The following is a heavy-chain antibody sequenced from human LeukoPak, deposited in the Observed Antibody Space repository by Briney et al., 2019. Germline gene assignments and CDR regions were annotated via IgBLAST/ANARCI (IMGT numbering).Heavy chain of an antibody. CDR1: GYTFTGYY. J-gene: IGHJ4*02. D-gene: IGHD2-2*01. V-gene: IGHV1-2*02. CDR2: INPDTGGT. CDR3: ARGMGFSSSRPEDY. Sequence: ASVKVSCKASGYTFTGYYMHWVRQAPGQGLDWMGWINPDTGGTYYAQKFQGRVTMTRDTSITTAYMELSRLISDDTAVYYYARGMGFSSSRPEDYWGQGALVIVSS.